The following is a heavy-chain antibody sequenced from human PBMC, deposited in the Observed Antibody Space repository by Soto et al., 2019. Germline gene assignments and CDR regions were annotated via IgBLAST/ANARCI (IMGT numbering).Heavy chain of an antibody. Sequence: QVQLVQSGAEVRTPGASVKVSCKASGYTFTNYDINWVRQATGQGPEWMGWMNPDSGHTGYVQKFQGRVTMTRNTAISTAYMELSILRSEDTAVYYCARSVGGSNVNFDYWGQGTLVTVSS. J-gene: IGHJ4*02. V-gene: IGHV1-8*01. CDR3: ARSVGGSNVNFDY. CDR1: GYTFTNYD. D-gene: IGHD3-10*01. CDR2: MNPDSGHT.